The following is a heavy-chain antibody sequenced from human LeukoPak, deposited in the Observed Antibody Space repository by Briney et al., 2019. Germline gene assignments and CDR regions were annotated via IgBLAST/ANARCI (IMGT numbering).Heavy chain of an antibody. J-gene: IGHJ4*02. CDR2: IYYSGST. CDR3: ARLRPLACSSTSCYIRIGSYFDY. D-gene: IGHD2-2*02. CDR1: GGSISSSSYY. Sequence: TSETLSLTRTVSGGSISSSSYYWGWIRQPPGKGLEWIGSIYYSGSTYYNPSLKSRVTISVDTSKNQFSLKLSSVTAADTAVYYCARLRPLACSSTSCYIRIGSYFDYWGQGTLVTVSS. V-gene: IGHV4-39*01.